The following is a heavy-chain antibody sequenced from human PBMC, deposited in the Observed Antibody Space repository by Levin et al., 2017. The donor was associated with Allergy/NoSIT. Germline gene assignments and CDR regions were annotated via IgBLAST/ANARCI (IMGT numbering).Heavy chain of an antibody. CDR2: ISYDGSNK. J-gene: IGHJ6*02. CDR1: GFTFSSYG. V-gene: IGHV3-30*18. D-gene: IGHD3-10*01. CDR3: AKDSGGGMDV. Sequence: LSLTCAASGFTFSSYGMHWVRQAPGKGLEWVAVISYDGSNKYYADSVKGRFTISRDNSKNTLYLQMNSLRAEDTAVYYCAKDSGGGMDVWGQGTTVTVSS.